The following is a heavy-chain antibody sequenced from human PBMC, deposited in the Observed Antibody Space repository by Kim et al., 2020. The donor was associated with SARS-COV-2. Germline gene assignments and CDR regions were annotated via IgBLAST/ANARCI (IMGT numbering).Heavy chain of an antibody. D-gene: IGHD3-22*01. CDR1: GFTFTSSA. Sequence: SVKVSCKASGFTFTSSAVQWVRQARGQRLEWIGWIVVGSGNTNYAQKFQERVTITRDMSTSTAYMELSSLRSEDTAVYYCAASPYYYDSSGYYYPFDYWGQGTLGTVSS. J-gene: IGHJ4*02. CDR2: IVVGSGNT. CDR3: AASPYYYDSSGYYYPFDY. V-gene: IGHV1-58*01.